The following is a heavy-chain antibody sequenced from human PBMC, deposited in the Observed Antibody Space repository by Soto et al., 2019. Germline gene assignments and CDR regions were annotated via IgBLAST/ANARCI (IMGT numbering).Heavy chain of an antibody. D-gene: IGHD5-18*01. V-gene: IGHV4-39*01. J-gene: IGHJ4*02. CDR3: ARHWRGYSYGPSDY. CDR2: IYYSGST. Sequence: KFSETLSLTCTVSGGSISSSSYYWGWIRQPPGKGLEWIGSIYYSGSTYYNPSLKSRVTISVDTSKNQFSLKLSSVTAADTAVYYCARHWRGYSYGPSDYWGQGTLVTVSS. CDR1: GGSISSSSYY.